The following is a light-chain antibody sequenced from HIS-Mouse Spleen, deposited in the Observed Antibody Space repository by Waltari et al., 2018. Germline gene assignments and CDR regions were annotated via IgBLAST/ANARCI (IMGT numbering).Light chain of an antibody. CDR2: DAS. CDR1: QSVSSY. Sequence: ESVLTQSQDTRSLSPGERATLSCRARQSVSSYLAWYQQKPCQAPRLLIYDASNRATGIPAMFSCSGSVPDFPLTIIILEPEDFAVSYCQQRSNWPPTFGQGTKLEIK. J-gene: IGKJ2*01. V-gene: IGKV3-11*01. CDR3: QQRSNWPPT.